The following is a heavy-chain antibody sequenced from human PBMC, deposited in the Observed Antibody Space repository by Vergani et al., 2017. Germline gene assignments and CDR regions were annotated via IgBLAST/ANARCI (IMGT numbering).Heavy chain of an antibody. Sequence: EVQLVESGGGLVQPGGSLRLSCAASGFTFSSYWMHWVRQAPGKGLVWVSRINSDGSSTSYADSVKGRFTISRDNAKNTLYLQMNSLRAEDTAVYYCAREIEVVVVATQDYYYYGRDVWGQGTRVTVSS. CDR1: GFTFSSYW. CDR2: INSDGSST. J-gene: IGHJ6*02. CDR3: AREIEVVVVATQDYYYYGRDV. V-gene: IGHV3-74*01. D-gene: IGHD2-15*01.